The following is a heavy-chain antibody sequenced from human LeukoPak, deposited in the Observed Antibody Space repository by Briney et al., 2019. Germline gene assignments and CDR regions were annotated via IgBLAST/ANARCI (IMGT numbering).Heavy chain of an antibody. J-gene: IGHJ1*01. V-gene: IGHV3-21*01. D-gene: IGHD2-15*01. Sequence: GGSLRLSCAASGFTFSSYWMNWVRQAPGKGLEWVSSISTSSSYIYYADSVRGRFTISRDNAKNSLYLQMNSLRAEDTAVYYCARDDNAYCSGGSCSYFQHWGQGTLVTVSS. CDR3: ARDDNAYCSGGSCSYFQH. CDR2: ISTSSSYI. CDR1: GFTFSSYW.